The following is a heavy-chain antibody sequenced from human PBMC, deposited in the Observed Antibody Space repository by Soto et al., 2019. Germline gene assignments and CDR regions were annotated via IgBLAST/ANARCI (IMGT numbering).Heavy chain of an antibody. CDR3: ARLHYGPGNFDY. D-gene: IGHD3-10*01. J-gene: IGHJ4*02. CDR1: GFTVSSNY. Sequence: EVQLVESGGGLVQPGGSLRLSCAASGFTVSSNYMSWVRQAPGKGLEWVSVIYSGGSTYYADSVKGRFTISRDKSKHTLYLQMNSLSAEDTAVYYCARLHYGPGNFDYWGQGTLVTVSS. V-gene: IGHV3-66*01. CDR2: IYSGGST.